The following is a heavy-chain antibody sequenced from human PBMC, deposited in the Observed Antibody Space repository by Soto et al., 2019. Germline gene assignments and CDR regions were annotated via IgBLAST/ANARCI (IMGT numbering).Heavy chain of an antibody. CDR2: ISAYNGNT. CDR1: GYTFTSYG. CDR3: ARETYSSGWTYDYYYGMEV. Sequence: QVQLVQSGAEVKKPGASVKVSCKASGYTFTSYGISWVRQAPGQGLEWMGWISAYNGNTNYAQKLQGRVNMTTDTSTSTDYMELRSLRSDDTAVYYCARETYSSGWTYDYYYGMEVWGQGTTVTVSS. V-gene: IGHV1-18*01. J-gene: IGHJ6*02. D-gene: IGHD6-19*01.